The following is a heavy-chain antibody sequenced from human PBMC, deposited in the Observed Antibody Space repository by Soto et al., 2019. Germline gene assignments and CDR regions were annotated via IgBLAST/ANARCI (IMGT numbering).Heavy chain of an antibody. V-gene: IGHV2-5*02. CDR3: AHRTDGSYDSSGYRFNSFAP. Sequence: QITLKESGPTLVKPTQTLTLTCTFSGFSLSTSGVGVGWIRQPPGKALEWLALIYWDDDKRYSPSLKSRLTTTKDTPKHPVVLTMTNMDPVDTATYYCAHRTDGSYDSSGYRFNSFAPWGQGTLVTVSS. CDR2: IYWDDDK. CDR1: GFSLSTSGVG. D-gene: IGHD3-22*01. J-gene: IGHJ5*02.